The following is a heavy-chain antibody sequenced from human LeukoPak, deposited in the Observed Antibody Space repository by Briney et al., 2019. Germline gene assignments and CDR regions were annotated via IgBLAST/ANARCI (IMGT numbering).Heavy chain of an antibody. D-gene: IGHD4-17*01. CDR2: ISYSSSTI. J-gene: IGHJ4*02. CDR3: ARDRLDYGEYEKTFDC. Sequence: GGSLRLSCAASGFTFSSYSMNWARQAPGKGLEWGSYISYSSSTIYYADSVKGRFTISRDNAKNSLYLQMDSLRAEDTAVYYCARDRLDYGEYEKTFDCWGQGVLVTVAS. V-gene: IGHV3-48*01. CDR1: GFTFSSYS.